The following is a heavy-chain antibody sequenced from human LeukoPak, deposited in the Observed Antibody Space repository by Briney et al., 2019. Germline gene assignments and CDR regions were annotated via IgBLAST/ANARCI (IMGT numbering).Heavy chain of an antibody. CDR2: IYYSGST. J-gene: IGHJ5*02. CDR3: ARGGGPTVSTYNWFDP. Sequence: SETLSLTCTVSGGSISSSSYYWGWIRQPPGKGLEWIGSIYYSGSTYYNPSLKSRVTISVDTSKNQFSLKLSSVTAADTAVYYCARGGGPTVSTYNWFDPWGQGTLVTVSS. D-gene: IGHD4-17*01. V-gene: IGHV4-39*07. CDR1: GGSISSSSYY.